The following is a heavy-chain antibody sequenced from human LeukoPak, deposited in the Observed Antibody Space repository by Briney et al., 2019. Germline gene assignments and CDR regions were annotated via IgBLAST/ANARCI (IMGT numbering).Heavy chain of an antibody. V-gene: IGHV3-30*02. J-gene: IGHJ4*02. CDR1: GFTFSSYG. CDR3: AKDYYCSSTSCGIDY. Sequence: PGGSLRLSCAASGFTFSSYGMHWVRQAPGKGLEWVAFIRYDGSNKYYADSVKGRFTISRDNSKNTLYLQMNSLRAEDTAVYYRAKDYYCSSTSCGIDYWGQGTLVTVSS. CDR2: IRYDGSNK. D-gene: IGHD2-2*01.